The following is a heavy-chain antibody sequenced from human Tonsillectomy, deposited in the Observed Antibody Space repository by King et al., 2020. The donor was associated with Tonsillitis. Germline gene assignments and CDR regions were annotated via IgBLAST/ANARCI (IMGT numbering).Heavy chain of an antibody. J-gene: IGHJ6*03. CDR3: AREAPSIPDRVVDVIGGVGYYYYYMDV. CDR2: INSDGSST. Sequence: DVQLVQSGGGLVQPGGSLRLSCAASGFTFSSYWMHWVRQAPGKGLVWVSRINSDGSSTSYADSVKGRFTISRDNAKNTLYLQMNSLRAEDTAVYYCAREAPSIPDRVVDVIGGVGYYYYYMDVWGKGTTVTVSS. D-gene: IGHD2-8*02. V-gene: IGHV3-74*01. CDR1: GFTFSSYW.